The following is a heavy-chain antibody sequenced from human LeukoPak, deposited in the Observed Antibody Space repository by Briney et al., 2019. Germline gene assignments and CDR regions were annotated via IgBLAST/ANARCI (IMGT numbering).Heavy chain of an antibody. V-gene: IGHV3-23*01. CDR2: ISGSGGST. CDR3: AKDRVTYYDFWSGYSNWIDP. CDR1: GFTFSSYA. D-gene: IGHD3-3*01. Sequence: PGGSLRLSCAASGFTFSSYAMSWVRQAPGKGLEWVSAISGSGGSTYYADSVKGRFTISRDNSRNTLYLQMNSLRAEDTAVYYCAKDRVTYYDFWSGYSNWIDPWGQGTLVTVSS. J-gene: IGHJ5*02.